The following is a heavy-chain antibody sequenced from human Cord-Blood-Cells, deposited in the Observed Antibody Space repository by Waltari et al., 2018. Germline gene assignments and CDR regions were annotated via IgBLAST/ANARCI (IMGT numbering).Heavy chain of an antibody. Sequence: EVQLVQSGAEVKKPGESLKISCKGSGYSFTSYWIGWVRQIPGKGLEWMGIIYPGDSDTRYSPSFQGQVTISADKSISTAYLQWSSLKASDTAMYYCARRRMTTVTNDAFDIWGQGTMVTVSS. J-gene: IGHJ3*02. V-gene: IGHV5-51*01. CDR1: GYSFTSYW. D-gene: IGHD4-17*01. CDR3: ARRRMTTVTNDAFDI. CDR2: IYPGDSDT.